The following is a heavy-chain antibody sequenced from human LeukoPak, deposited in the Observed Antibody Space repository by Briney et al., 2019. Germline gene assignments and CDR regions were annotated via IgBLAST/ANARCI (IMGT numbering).Heavy chain of an antibody. CDR2: ISGSGGRT. CDR3: ANPSVYYRIVATMGGFDY. CDR1: GFTFSSYA. V-gene: IGHV3-23*01. D-gene: IGHD5-12*01. J-gene: IGHJ4*02. Sequence: GGSLRLSCAASGFTFSSYAMTWVRQAPGKGLEWVSGISGSGGRTHYADSVKGRFTNSRDNAKNSLYLQMNSLRAEDTAVYYCANPSVYYRIVATMGGFDYWGQGTLVTVSS.